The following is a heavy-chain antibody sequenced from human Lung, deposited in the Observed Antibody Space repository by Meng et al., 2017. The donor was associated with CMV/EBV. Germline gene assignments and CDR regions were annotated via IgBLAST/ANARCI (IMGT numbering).Heavy chain of an antibody. V-gene: IGHV1-8*03. D-gene: IGHD2-15*01. CDR1: GYTFTSYD. J-gene: IGHJ4*02. CDR3: ARIGGGNRGDFDY. Sequence: SVXVSXXASGYTFTSYDINWVRQATGQGLEWMGWMNPNSGNTGYAQKFQGRVTITRNTSISTAYMELSSLRSEDTAVYYCARIGGGNRGDFDYWGRGTLVTVSS. CDR2: MNPNSGNT.